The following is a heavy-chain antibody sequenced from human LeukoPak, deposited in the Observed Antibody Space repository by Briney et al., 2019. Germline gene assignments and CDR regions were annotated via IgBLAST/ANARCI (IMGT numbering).Heavy chain of an antibody. Sequence: PGGSLRLSCAASGFTFSSYSMNWVRQAPGKGLEWVSSISSSSSYIYYADSVKGRFTISRDNAKNSLYLQMNSLRAEDTAVYYCAREKVTIFGVVESRAFDYWGQGTLVTVSS. V-gene: IGHV3-21*01. CDR2: ISSSSSYI. CDR1: GFTFSSYS. CDR3: AREKVTIFGVVESRAFDY. D-gene: IGHD3-3*01. J-gene: IGHJ4*02.